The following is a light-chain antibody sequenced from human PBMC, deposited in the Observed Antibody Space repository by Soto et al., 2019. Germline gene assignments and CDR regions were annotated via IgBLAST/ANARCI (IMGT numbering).Light chain of an antibody. CDR3: GTWDASLSGVV. CDR2: DND. J-gene: IGLJ2*01. CDR1: SSNIGYSH. V-gene: IGLV1-51*01. Sequence: QSVLTQPPSVSAAPGQTVTISCSGSSSNIGYSHVSWYQQLPGTAPRLLIYDNDKRPSGIPGRFSGSKSGTSATLGITGLQTGDEADYYCGTWDASLSGVVFGGGTQLTVL.